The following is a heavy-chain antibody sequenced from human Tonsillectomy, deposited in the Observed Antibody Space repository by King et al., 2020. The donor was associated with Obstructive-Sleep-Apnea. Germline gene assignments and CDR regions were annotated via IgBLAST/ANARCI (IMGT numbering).Heavy chain of an antibody. CDR2: IWYDGSNK. Sequence: VQLVESGGGVVQPGRSLRLSCAASGFTFSSYGMHWVRQAPGKGLDWVAVIWYDGSNKYYADSVKGRFTISRDNSKHTRYLQMNSLRAEDTAVYYCAKDLMSRRGYSGYDPPGGMDVWGQGTTVTVSS. D-gene: IGHD5-12*01. CDR3: AKDLMSRRGYSGYDPPGGMDV. CDR1: GFTFSSYG. J-gene: IGHJ6*02. V-gene: IGHV3-33*06.